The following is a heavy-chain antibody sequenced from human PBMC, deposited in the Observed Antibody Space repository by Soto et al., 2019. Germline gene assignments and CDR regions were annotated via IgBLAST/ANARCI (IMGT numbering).Heavy chain of an antibody. CDR3: SRDDVYCSGGSCYGVPRDV. Sequence: EVQLVESGGDLVQPGGSLRLSCAASGFTVSSHYMNWVRQAPGKGLEWVSLIQSGGSTFYADSVKGRFTISRDNSKNTLFLQMNRLRVEDTAMYYCSRDDVYCSGGSCYGVPRDVWGRGTTVTVSS. CDR2: IQSGGST. D-gene: IGHD2-15*01. V-gene: IGHV3-66*01. CDR1: GFTVSSHY. J-gene: IGHJ6*04.